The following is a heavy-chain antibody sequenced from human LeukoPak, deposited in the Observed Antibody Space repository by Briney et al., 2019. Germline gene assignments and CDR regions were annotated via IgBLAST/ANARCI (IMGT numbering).Heavy chain of an antibody. D-gene: IGHD3-16*02. CDR1: GGSISSSSYY. J-gene: IGHJ4*02. CDR3: ARGLRLGELSLDYFDY. CDR2: IYYSGST. Sequence: SETLSLTCTVSGGSISSSSYYWGWIRQPPGKGLEWIGSIYYSGSTYYSPSLKSRVTISVDTSKNQFSLKLSSVTAADTAVYYCARGLRLGELSLDYFDYWGQGTLVTVSS. V-gene: IGHV4-39*07.